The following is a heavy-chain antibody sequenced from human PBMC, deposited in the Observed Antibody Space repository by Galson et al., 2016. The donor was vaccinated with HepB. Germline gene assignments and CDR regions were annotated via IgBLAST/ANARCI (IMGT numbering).Heavy chain of an antibody. V-gene: IGHV3-53*01. D-gene: IGHD5-24*01. J-gene: IGHJ4*02. CDR1: GFPVSSNS. CDR3: VGDRLRGGRFDY. CDR2: IYRGDNT. Sequence: SLRLSCAASGFPVSSNSMNWVRQAPGKGLEWVSVIYRGDNTYYADSVKGRFTISRDNSNNTVYLQMNSLRAEDTAIYYCVGDRLRGGRFDYWGQGTLVSVSS.